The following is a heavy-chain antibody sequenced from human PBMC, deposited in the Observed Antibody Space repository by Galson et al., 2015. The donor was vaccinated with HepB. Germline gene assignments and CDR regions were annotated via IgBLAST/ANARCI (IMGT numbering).Heavy chain of an antibody. J-gene: IGHJ4*02. CDR2: IIPIFGTA. Sequence: SVKVSCKASGGTFSSYAISWVRQAPGQGLEWMGGIIPIFGTANYAQKFQGRVTITADESTSTAYMELSSLRSEDTAVYYCARADYGVGWAMDWGQGTLVTVSS. CDR1: GGTFSSYA. V-gene: IGHV1-69*13. D-gene: IGHD4-17*01. CDR3: ARADYGVGWAMD.